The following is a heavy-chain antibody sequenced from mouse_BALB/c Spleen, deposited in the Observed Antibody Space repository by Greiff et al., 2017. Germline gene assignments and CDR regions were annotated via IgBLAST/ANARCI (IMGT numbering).Heavy chain of an antibody. CDR1: GFSLTSYG. Sequence: QVQLQQSGPGLVQPSQSLSITCTVSGFSLTSYGVHWVRQSPGKGLEWLGVIWSGGSTDYNAAFISRLSISKDNSKSQVFFKMNSLQANDTAIYYCASYGNYGEFAYWGQGTLVTVSA. CDR2: IWSGGST. V-gene: IGHV2-2*02. J-gene: IGHJ3*01. CDR3: ASYGNYGEFAY. D-gene: IGHD2-1*01.